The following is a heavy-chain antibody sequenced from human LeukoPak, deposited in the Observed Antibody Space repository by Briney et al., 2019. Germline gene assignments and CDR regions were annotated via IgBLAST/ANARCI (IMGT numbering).Heavy chain of an antibody. D-gene: IGHD6-19*01. Sequence: GASVKVSCKASGYTFTSYDINWVRQATGQGLEWMGWMNPNSGNTGYAQKFQGRVTMTRNTSISTAYMELSSLTSEDTAVYYCGAVTITTNPDYWGQGTLVTVSS. CDR1: GYTFTSYD. CDR3: GAVTITTNPDY. V-gene: IGHV1-8*01. CDR2: MNPNSGNT. J-gene: IGHJ4*02.